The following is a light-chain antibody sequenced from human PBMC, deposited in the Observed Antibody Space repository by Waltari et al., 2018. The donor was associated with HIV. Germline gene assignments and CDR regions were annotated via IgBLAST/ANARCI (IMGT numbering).Light chain of an antibody. V-gene: IGLV2-23*02. Sequence: QSALTQPASVSGSPGQSITISCTGTSSDVGGYNLVSWYQQHPGKAPKLMIYEVSKRPSVGSNRFSGSKSGNTASLTISGLQAEDEADYYCCAYAGSTTYVIFGGGTKLTVL. CDR3: CAYAGSTTYVI. J-gene: IGLJ2*01. CDR2: EVS. CDR1: SSDVGGYNL.